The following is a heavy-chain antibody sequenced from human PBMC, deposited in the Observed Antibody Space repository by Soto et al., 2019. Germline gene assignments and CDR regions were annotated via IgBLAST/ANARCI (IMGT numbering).Heavy chain of an antibody. J-gene: IGHJ6*02. CDR2: IYHSGST. CDR1: GGSISSSNW. CDR3: ARERRYDILTGSHYYYGMDV. Sequence: SETLSLTCAVSGGSISSSNWWSWVRQPPGKGLEWIGEIYHSGSTNYNPSLKSRVTISVDKSKNQFSLKLSSVTAADTAVYYCARERRYDILTGSHYYYGMDVWGQGTTVTVSS. V-gene: IGHV4-4*02. D-gene: IGHD3-9*01.